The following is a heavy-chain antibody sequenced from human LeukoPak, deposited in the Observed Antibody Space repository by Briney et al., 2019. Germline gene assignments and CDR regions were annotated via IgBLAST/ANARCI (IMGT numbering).Heavy chain of an antibody. Sequence: GGSLRLSCAASGFTFSSYSMNWVRQAPGKGLEWVSSISSSSSYIYYADSVKGRFTISRDNAKNSLYLQMNSLRAEDTAVYCCARALWFGELLPPAPFDYWGQGTLVTVSS. V-gene: IGHV3-21*01. CDR1: GFTFSSYS. CDR2: ISSSSSYI. D-gene: IGHD3-10*01. CDR3: ARALWFGELLPPAPFDY. J-gene: IGHJ4*02.